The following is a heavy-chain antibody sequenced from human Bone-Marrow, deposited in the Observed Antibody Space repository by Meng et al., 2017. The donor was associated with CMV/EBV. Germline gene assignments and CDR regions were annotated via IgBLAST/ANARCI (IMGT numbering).Heavy chain of an antibody. CDR2: IYPGDSDT. D-gene: IGHD2-2*01. Sequence: GGSLRLSCKGSGYSFTSYWIGWVRQMPGKGLEWMGIIYPGDSDTRYSPSFQGQVTISGDKSISTAYLQWSTLKASDTAMYYCAKSYDCSSTSCYGVYAFDIWGQGTMVTVSS. CDR1: GYSFTSYW. J-gene: IGHJ3*02. V-gene: IGHV5-51*01. CDR3: AKSYDCSSTSCYGVYAFDI.